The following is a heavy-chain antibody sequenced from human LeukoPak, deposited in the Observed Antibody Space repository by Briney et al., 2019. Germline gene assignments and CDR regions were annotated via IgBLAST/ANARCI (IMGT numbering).Heavy chain of an antibody. CDR3: ARDPNCSGGSCHY. V-gene: IGHV4-39*07. J-gene: IGHJ4*02. D-gene: IGHD2-15*01. CDR2: IYHSGST. Sequence: SETLSLTCSVSGGSISSTSCYWGWIRQPPGKGLEWIGSIYHSGSTYYNPSLKSRVTISVDTSKNQFSLKLSSVTAADTAVYYCARDPNCSGGSCHYWGQGTLVTVSS. CDR1: GGSISSTSCY.